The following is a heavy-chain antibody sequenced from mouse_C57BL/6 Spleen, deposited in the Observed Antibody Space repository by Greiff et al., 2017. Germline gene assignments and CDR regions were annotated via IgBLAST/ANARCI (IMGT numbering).Heavy chain of an antibody. CDR2: IYPGSGST. D-gene: IGHD1-1*01. J-gene: IGHJ2*01. CDR3: ARGDYYYGLDY. Sequence: QVQLQQSGAELVKPGASVKMSCKASGYTFTSYWITWVKQRPGQGLEWIGDIYPGSGSTNYNEKFKSKATLTVDTSSSTAYMQLSSLTSEDSAVYYCARGDYYYGLDYWGQGTTLTVSS. V-gene: IGHV1-55*01. CDR1: GYTFTSYW.